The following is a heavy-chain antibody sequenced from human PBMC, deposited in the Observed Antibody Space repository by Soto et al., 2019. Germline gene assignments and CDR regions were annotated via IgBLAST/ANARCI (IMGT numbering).Heavy chain of an antibody. CDR3: AIEGEYSSSSGYYYYGMDV. CDR2: IIPIFGTA. J-gene: IGHJ6*02. D-gene: IGHD6-6*01. Sequence: ASVKVSCKASGGTFSSYAISWVRQAPGQGLEWMGGIIPIFGTANYAQKFQGRVTITADESTSTAYMELSSLRSEDTAVYYCAIEGEYSSSSGYYYYGMDVWGQGTTVTVSS. V-gene: IGHV1-69*13. CDR1: GGTFSSYA.